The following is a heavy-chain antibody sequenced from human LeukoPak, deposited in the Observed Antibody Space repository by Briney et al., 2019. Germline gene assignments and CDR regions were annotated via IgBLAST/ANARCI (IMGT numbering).Heavy chain of an antibody. V-gene: IGHV5-51*01. D-gene: IGHD6-13*01. CDR2: IFPGDSDT. J-gene: IGHJ5*02. Sequence: GESLKISCKGSGYSFINYWIGWVRQMPGKGLEWKGIIFPGDSDTRYSPSFQGQVTISADKSISTAYLQWSSLKASDTAMYYCARRFSSGYSSSWYWFDPWGQGTLVTVSS. CDR3: ARRFSSGYSSSWYWFDP. CDR1: GYSFINYW.